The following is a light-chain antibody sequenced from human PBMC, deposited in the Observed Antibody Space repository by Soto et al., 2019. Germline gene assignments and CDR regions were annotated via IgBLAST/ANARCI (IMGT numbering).Light chain of an antibody. Sequence: EIVLTQSPATLSLSPGERATLSCRASQSISSDLAWYQQKPGQAPRLFIYDASNRVTGIPARFCGSGSGTDSTLTISTLEPEDFAVYYCQQRSSWPRTFGQGTKVEIK. V-gene: IGKV3-11*01. J-gene: IGKJ1*01. CDR2: DAS. CDR3: QQRSSWPRT. CDR1: QSISSD.